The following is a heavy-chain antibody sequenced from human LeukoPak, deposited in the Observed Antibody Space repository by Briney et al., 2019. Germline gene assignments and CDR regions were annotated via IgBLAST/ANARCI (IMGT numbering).Heavy chain of an antibody. Sequence: PGGSLRLSCAASGLTFDDYAMHWVRQAPGKGLEWVSGISWNSGSIGYADSVKGRFTISRDNAKNSLYLQMNSLRAEDTALYYCAKDHYDSSGYWVYYYYGMDVWGQGTTVTVSS. CDR1: GLTFDDYA. CDR3: AKDHYDSSGYWVYYYYGMDV. V-gene: IGHV3-9*01. D-gene: IGHD3-22*01. CDR2: ISWNSGSI. J-gene: IGHJ6*02.